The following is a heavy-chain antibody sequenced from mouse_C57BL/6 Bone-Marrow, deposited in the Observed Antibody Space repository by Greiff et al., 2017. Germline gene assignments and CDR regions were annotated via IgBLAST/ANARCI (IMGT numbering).Heavy chain of an antibody. J-gene: IGHJ2*01. CDR2: ISYDGSN. CDR1: GYSITSGYY. Sequence: DVKLQESGPGLVKPSQSLSLTCSVTGYSITSGYYWNWIRQFPGNKLEWMGYISYDGSNNYNPSLKNRISITRDTSKNQFFLKLNSVTTEDTATYYCAGSDYWGQGTTLTVSS. V-gene: IGHV3-6*01. CDR3: AGSDY.